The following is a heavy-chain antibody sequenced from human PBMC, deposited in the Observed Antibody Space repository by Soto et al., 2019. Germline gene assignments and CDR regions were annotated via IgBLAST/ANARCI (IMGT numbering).Heavy chain of an antibody. J-gene: IGHJ6*02. V-gene: IGHV3-43*01. CDR2: ISWDGGST. D-gene: IGHD4-4*01. CDR1: GFTFDDYT. Sequence: GGSLRLSCPASGFTFDDYTMHWVRQAPGKGLEWVSLISWDGGSTYYADSVKGRFTISRDNSKNSLYLQMNSLRTEDTALYYCAKDHDYNYYYYGMDVWGQGTTVTVSS. CDR3: AKDHDYNYYYYGMDV.